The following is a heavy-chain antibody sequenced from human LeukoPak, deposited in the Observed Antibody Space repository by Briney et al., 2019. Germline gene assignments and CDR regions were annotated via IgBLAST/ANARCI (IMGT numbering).Heavy chain of an antibody. CDR2: INGGGTVT. D-gene: IGHD6-13*01. CDR1: GFTFSDFW. V-gene: IGHV3-74*01. Sequence: GGSLRLSCAASGFTFSDFWMHWVRQAPGKGLVWVSRINGGGTVTNYADSVKGRFTISRDNSQNTQYLQMNSLRAEDTAVYYCAKTSSSSWKYFDYWGQGTLVTVSS. J-gene: IGHJ4*02. CDR3: AKTSSSSWKYFDY.